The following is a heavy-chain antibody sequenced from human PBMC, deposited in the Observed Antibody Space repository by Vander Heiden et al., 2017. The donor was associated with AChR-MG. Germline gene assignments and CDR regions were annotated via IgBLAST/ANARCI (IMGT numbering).Heavy chain of an antibody. CDR3: SRGSLWVASICGHFDF. V-gene: IGHV3-49*03. J-gene: IGHJ4*02. D-gene: IGHD3-10*01. CDR2: IRSKAYGETK. CDR1: ASTFGYFA. Sequence: EVHLVESGGALAHLGRSLRLPRLTSASTFGYFAVSRFRQAPGEGLEWVGLIRSKAYGETKQYAASVRDRFIVSRDDSKNIAYLQMNSLISENTVIYYCSRGSLWVASICGHFDFWGQGALVTVSS.